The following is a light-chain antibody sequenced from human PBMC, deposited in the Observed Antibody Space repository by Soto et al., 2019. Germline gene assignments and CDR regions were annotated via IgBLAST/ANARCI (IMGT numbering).Light chain of an antibody. V-gene: IGKV1-12*01. CDR3: QQASTVALT. CDR1: QDINKW. Sequence: DIPMTQSPSSVSASVGDRVTITCRASQDINKWLAGYQQNPGTAPKLLVYSASSLYTGHPSRFSGSGSGTDFTLNSSSLQPEEFATYYCQQASTVALTCGGGTKVHI. J-gene: IGKJ4*01. CDR2: SAS.